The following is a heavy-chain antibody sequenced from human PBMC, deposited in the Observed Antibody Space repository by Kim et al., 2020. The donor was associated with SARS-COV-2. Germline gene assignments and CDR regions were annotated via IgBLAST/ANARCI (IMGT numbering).Heavy chain of an antibody. D-gene: IGHD3-9*01. CDR3: ARDEGMVRYFDWLLSGSDYYMDV. V-gene: IGHV7-4-1*02. CDR1: GYTFTSYA. CDR2: INTNTGNP. Sequence: ASVKVSCKASGYTFTSYAMNWVRQAPGQGLEWMGWINTNTGNPRYAQGFTGRFVFSLDTSVSTAYLQISSLKAEDTAVYYCARDEGMVRYFDWLLSGSDYYMDVWGKGTTVTVSS. J-gene: IGHJ6*03.